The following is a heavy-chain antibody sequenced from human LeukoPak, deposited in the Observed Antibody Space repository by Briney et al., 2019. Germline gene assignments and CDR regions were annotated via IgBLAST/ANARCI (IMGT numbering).Heavy chain of an antibody. CDR1: GFTFSTYA. D-gene: IGHD3-3*01. V-gene: IGHV3-48*03. CDR3: AREFGGIFDF. Sequence: GGSLRLSCAASGFTFSTYAMGWVRQAPGKGMEWVSYIGSSGGTKYYADPVKGRFTISRDNAKNSMSLQMNSLRAEDTAVYYCAREFGGIFDFWGQGTLVTVSS. CDR2: IGSSGGTK. J-gene: IGHJ4*02.